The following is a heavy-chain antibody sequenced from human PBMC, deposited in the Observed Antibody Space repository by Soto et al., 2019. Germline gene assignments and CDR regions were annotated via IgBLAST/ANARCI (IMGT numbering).Heavy chain of an antibody. CDR3: ANGDSSGYLDY. D-gene: IGHD3-22*01. CDR1: GGTFSSYT. V-gene: IGHV1-69*02. Sequence: QVQLVQSGAEVKKPGSSVKVSCKASGGTFSSYTISWVRQAPGQGLEWMGRIIPILGIANYAQKFQGRVTITADKSTSTAYMELSRLRSEDTAVYYCANGDSSGYLDYWGQGTLVTVSS. CDR2: IIPILGIA. J-gene: IGHJ4*02.